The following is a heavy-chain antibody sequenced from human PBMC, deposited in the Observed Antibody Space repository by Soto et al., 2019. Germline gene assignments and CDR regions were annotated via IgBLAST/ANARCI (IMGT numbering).Heavy chain of an antibody. CDR2: INHSGST. CDR3: ARVEGRRARYYGMDV. CDR1: GGSFSGYY. J-gene: IGHJ6*02. Sequence: TSETLSLTCAVYGGSFSGYYWSWIRQPPGKGLEWIGEINHSGSTNYNPSLKSRVTISVDTSKNQFSLKLSSVTAADTAVYYCARVEGRRARYYGMDVWGQGTTVT. D-gene: IGHD2-15*01. V-gene: IGHV4-34*01.